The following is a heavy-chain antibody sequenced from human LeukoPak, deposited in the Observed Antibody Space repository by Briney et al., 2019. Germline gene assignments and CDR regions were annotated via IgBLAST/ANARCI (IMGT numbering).Heavy chain of an antibody. CDR1: GYIFTNYG. CDR2: NSAHHGNT. D-gene: IGHD3-3*01. Sequence: ASVKVSCKASGYIFTNYGINWVRQAPGQGLEWMGWNSAHHGNTNYAQKLQGRVTMTTDTYTSTAYMELRSLRSDDTAVYYCARDQGITILGVNQLRFDYWGQGTLVTVSS. V-gene: IGHV1-18*01. J-gene: IGHJ4*02. CDR3: ARDQGITILGVNQLRFDY.